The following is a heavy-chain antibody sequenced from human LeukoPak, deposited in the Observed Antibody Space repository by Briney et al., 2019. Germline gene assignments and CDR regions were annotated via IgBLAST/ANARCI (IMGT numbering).Heavy chain of an antibody. CDR1: GGTFSSYA. V-gene: IGHV1-69*13. CDR3: ARWRASGGYYYYYYMDV. CDR2: IIPIFGTA. J-gene: IGHJ6*03. Sequence: SVKVSCKASGGTFSSYAISWVRQAPGQGLEWMGGIIPIFGTANYAQKFQGRVTITADESTSTAYMELSSLRSEDTAVYYCARWRASGGYYYYYYMDVWGKGPTVTVSS. D-gene: IGHD3-10*01.